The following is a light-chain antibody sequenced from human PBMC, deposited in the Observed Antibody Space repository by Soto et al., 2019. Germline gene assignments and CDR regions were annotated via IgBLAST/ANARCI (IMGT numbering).Light chain of an antibody. J-gene: IGKJ4*01. Sequence: EIGMTRSPVTLSVSPGERVTLSCRASQSVSSNLAWYQQKPGQAPSLLIYGASSRATGIPDRFSGSGSGTDFTLTISRLEPEDFAVYYCQQYGSSPALTFGGGTKVDNK. CDR2: GAS. V-gene: IGKV3-20*01. CDR1: QSVSSN. CDR3: QQYGSSPALT.